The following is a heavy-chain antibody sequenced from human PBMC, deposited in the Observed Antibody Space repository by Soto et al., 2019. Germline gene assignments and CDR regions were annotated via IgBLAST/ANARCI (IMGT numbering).Heavy chain of an antibody. CDR1: GFTFSSYS. Sequence: GSLRLSCAASGFTFSSYSMNWVRQAPGKGLEWVSSISSSSSYIYYADSVKGRFTISRDNAKNSLYLQMNSLRAEDTAVYYCARDQGSSTNCFDYWGQGTLVTVSS. CDR2: ISSSSSYI. J-gene: IGHJ4*02. CDR3: ARDQGSSTNCFDY. V-gene: IGHV3-21*01. D-gene: IGHD2-2*01.